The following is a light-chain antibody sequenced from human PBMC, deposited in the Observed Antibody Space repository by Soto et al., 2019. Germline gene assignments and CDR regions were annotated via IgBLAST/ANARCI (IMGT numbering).Light chain of an antibody. CDR3: QQYYSYPWT. Sequence: EIVLTQSPGTLSLSQGERATLSCRASQSVSDNLAWYQQKPGQAPRLLIYGASTRATGIPARFSGSGSGTEFTLTISSLQPDDFATYYCQQYYSYPWTFGQGTKVDVK. CDR2: GAS. V-gene: IGKV3D-15*01. J-gene: IGKJ1*01. CDR1: QSVSDN.